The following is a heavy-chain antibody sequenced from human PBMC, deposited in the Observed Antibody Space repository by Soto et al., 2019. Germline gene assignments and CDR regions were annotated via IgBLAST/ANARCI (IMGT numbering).Heavy chain of an antibody. V-gene: IGHV3-30*18. CDR2: ISYDGSNK. J-gene: IGHJ4*02. CDR1: GFTFSIYG. D-gene: IGHD1-1*01. CDR3: AKEEEDSSGYVRYFDY. Sequence: GGSLRLSCAASGFTFSIYGMHWVRQAPGKGLEWVAVISYDGSNKYYADSVKGRFTISRDNSKNTLYLQMNSLRAEDTAVYYCAKEEEDSSGYVRYFDYWGQGTLVTVSS.